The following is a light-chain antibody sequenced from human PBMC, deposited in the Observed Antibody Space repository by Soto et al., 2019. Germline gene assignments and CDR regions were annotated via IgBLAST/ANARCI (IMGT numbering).Light chain of an antibody. CDR1: SSDVGGYNY. V-gene: IGLV2-8*01. Sequence: QSALTQPPSASGSPGQSVTISCTGTSSDVGGYNYVSWYQQHPGKAPKLMIYEVSKRPSGVPDRFSGSKSGNTASLTVSGLQAEAEADYYCSSYAGTNNPVVFGGGTKLTVL. CDR2: EVS. CDR3: SSYAGTNNPVV. J-gene: IGLJ2*01.